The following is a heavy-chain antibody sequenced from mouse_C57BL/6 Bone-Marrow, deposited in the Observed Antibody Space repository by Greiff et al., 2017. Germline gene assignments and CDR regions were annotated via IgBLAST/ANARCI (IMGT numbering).Heavy chain of an antibody. CDR2: IHPNSGST. D-gene: IGHD1-1*01. V-gene: IGHV1-64*01. J-gene: IGHJ1*03. CDR1: GYTFTSYW. Sequence: QVQLKQPGAELVKPGASVKLSCKASGYTFTSYWMHWVKQRPGQGLEWIGMIHPNSGSTKYNEKFKGKATLTVDTSSSTAYMELHSLTSEDSAVYFCARLEFDGSSGDWYFDVWGTGTTVTVSS. CDR3: ARLEFDGSSGDWYFDV.